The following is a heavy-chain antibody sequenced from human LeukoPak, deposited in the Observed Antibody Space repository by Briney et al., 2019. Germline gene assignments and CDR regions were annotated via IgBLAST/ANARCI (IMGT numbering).Heavy chain of an antibody. CDR1: GGSISSSSYY. CDR2: IYYSGST. CDR3: ASFRCGGDCSLDYYGMDV. V-gene: IGHV4-39*01. Sequence: SETLSLTCTVSGGSISSSSYYWGWIRQPPGKGLEWIGSIYYSGSTYYNPSLKSRVTISVDTSKNQFSLKLSSVTAADTAVYYCASFRCGGDCSLDYYGMDVWGQGTTVTVSS. J-gene: IGHJ6*02. D-gene: IGHD2-21*02.